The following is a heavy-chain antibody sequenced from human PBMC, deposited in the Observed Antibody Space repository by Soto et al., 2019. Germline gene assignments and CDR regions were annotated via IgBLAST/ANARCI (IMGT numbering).Heavy chain of an antibody. V-gene: IGHV4-39*01. CDR3: ARLQIAVDAFDI. CDR1: GGSISSSSYY. D-gene: IGHD6-19*01. J-gene: IGHJ3*02. CDR2: IYYSGST. Sequence: PSETLSLTCTVSGGSISSSSYYWGWIRQPPGKGLEWIGSIYYSGSTYYNPSLKSRVTISVDTSKNQFSLKLSSVTAADTAAYYCARLQIAVDAFDIWGQGTMVTVS.